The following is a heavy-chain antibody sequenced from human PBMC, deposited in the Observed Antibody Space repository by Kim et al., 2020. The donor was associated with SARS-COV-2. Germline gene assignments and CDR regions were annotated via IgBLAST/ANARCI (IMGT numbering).Heavy chain of an antibody. CDR1: GFTFSSYS. D-gene: IGHD2-21*01. J-gene: IGHJ4*02. CDR3: ARGSLCGES. CDR2: ISYDENYK. Sequence: GGSLRLSCAGSGFTFSSYSMLWVRQAPGKVLEWVAVISYDENYKDYADSVKGRFAISRDNSKNTVYLLMNSLRAEDTAVYYCARGSLCGESWGLGTLGTV. V-gene: IGHV3-30*09.